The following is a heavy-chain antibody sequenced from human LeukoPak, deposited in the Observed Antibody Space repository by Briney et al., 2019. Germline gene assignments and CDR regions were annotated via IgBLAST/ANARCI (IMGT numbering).Heavy chain of an antibody. CDR2: ISADNGNT. Sequence: ASVQVSCKASGYTFTRYGISWVRQAPGQGLEWMGWISADNGNTNYAQKLQGRVTMTTDTSTSTAYMELRSLRSGDTAVYYCARDQYYYGSGSYAYWGQGTLVTVSS. V-gene: IGHV1-18*01. J-gene: IGHJ4*02. CDR3: ARDQYYYGSGSYAY. CDR1: GYTFTRYG. D-gene: IGHD3-10*01.